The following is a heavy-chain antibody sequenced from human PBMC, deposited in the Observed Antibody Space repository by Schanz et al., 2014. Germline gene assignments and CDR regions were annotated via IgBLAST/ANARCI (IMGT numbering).Heavy chain of an antibody. J-gene: IGHJ4*02. D-gene: IGHD3-10*01. CDR1: GFTFSSHW. CDR3: ARGGFGEVSYFDY. V-gene: IGHV3-74*01. Sequence: VQLVQSGGGLVQPGGSLRLSCAASGFTFSSHWMHWVRQDPGKGLVWVARINSVGSNTDYADSVTGRFTISRDNAKNTLYLQMNSLSAEDTAVYYCARGGFGEVSYFDYWGQGTLVTVSS. CDR2: INSVGSNT.